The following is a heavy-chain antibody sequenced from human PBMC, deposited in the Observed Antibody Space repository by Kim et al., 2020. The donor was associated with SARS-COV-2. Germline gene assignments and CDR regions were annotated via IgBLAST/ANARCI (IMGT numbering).Heavy chain of an antibody. CDR1: RFIFSKYW. J-gene: IGHJ4*02. D-gene: IGHD4-4*01. Sequence: GGSLRLSCAASRFIFSKYWMSWVRQAPGKGLEWVANIKEDGSQKYYVDSVKGRFTISRNNAANSLYLQMNSLRAEDTAVYYCGRDYSNWGQGILSTVSS. CDR2: IKEDGSQK. CDR3: GRDYSN. V-gene: IGHV3-7*01.